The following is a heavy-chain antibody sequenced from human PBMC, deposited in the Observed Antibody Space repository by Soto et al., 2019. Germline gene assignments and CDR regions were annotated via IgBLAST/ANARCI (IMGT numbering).Heavy chain of an antibody. V-gene: IGHV3-33*01. CDR3: ARHRCSSTSCYCDY. CDR1: GFTFSSYG. J-gene: IGHJ4*02. Sequence: QVQLVESGGGVVQPGRSLRLSCAASGFTFSSYGMHWVRQAPGKGLEWVAVIWYDGSNKYYADSVKGRFTISRDNSKNTLYLQMNSLRAEDTAVYYCARHRCSSTSCYCDYWGQGTLVTVSS. CDR2: IWYDGSNK. D-gene: IGHD2-2*01.